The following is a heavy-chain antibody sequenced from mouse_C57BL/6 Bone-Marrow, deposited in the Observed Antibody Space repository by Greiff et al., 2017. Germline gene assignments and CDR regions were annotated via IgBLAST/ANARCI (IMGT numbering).Heavy chain of an antibody. V-gene: IGHV3-6*01. Sequence: EVQLLESGPGLVKPSQSLSLTCSVTGYSITSGYYWNWIRQFPGNKLEWMGYIRYDGSTNYNPSLKNRISMTRDTSKNQFFLKLDSVTTEDTATYYGAREVLATVVATRGAWFAYWGQGTLVTVSA. J-gene: IGHJ3*01. D-gene: IGHD1-1*01. CDR3: AREVLATVVATRGAWFAY. CDR1: GYSITSGYY. CDR2: IRYDGST.